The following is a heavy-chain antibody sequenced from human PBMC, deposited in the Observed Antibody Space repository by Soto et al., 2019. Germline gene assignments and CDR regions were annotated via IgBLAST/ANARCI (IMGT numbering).Heavy chain of an antibody. CDR3: AKGPRGAYYYDSSGYYYFDY. J-gene: IGHJ4*02. CDR1: GFTFSSYA. V-gene: IGHV3-23*01. Sequence: EVQLLESGGGLVQPGGSLRLSCAASGFTFSSYAMSWVRQAPGKGLEWVSAISGSGGSTYYADSVKGRFTISRDNSKNTLYLKMNSLRAEDTAVYYCAKGPRGAYYYDSSGYYYFDYWGQGTLVTVSS. D-gene: IGHD3-22*01. CDR2: ISGSGGST.